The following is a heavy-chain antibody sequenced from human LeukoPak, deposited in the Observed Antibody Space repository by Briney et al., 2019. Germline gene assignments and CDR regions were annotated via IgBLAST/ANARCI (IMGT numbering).Heavy chain of an antibody. D-gene: IGHD2-21*01. J-gene: IGHJ4*02. V-gene: IGHV1-69*13. CDR2: IIPIFGTA. CDR3: ASHSMLAYCGGDCYSIDY. Sequence: SVKVSCKASGGTFSSYAISWVRQAPGQGLEWMGGIIPIFGTANYAQKFQGRVTITADESTSTAYMELSSLRSEDTAVYYCASHSMLAYCGGDCYSIDYWGQGTLVTVSS. CDR1: GGTFSSYA.